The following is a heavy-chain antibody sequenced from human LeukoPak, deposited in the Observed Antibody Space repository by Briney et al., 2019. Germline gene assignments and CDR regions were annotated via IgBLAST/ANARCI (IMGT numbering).Heavy chain of an antibody. D-gene: IGHD3-10*01. CDR1: GYTLSKLS. CDR2: FDPEDGET. V-gene: IGHV1-24*01. J-gene: IGHJ4*02. Sequence: ASVKVFCKVSGYTLSKLSIHWVRQAPGKGLEWMGSFDPEDGETIYAQKFQGRVTMTEDTSPDAAYMELSSLRSEDTAVYYCATVVLDYFGSGSYSFDYWGQGTLVTVSS. CDR3: ATVVLDYFGSGSYSFDY.